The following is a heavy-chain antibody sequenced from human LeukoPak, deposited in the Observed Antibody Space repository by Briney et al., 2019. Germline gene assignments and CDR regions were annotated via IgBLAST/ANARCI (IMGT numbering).Heavy chain of an antibody. Sequence: PSETLSHTCTVSGGSISSSSYYWGWIRQPPGKGLEWIGSIYYSGSTYYNPSLKSRVTISVDTSKNQFSLKLSSVTAADTAVYYCARDPFERGHYYDSSGYFDYWGQGTLVTVSS. V-gene: IGHV4-39*07. CDR2: IYYSGST. CDR1: GGSISSSSYY. D-gene: IGHD3-22*01. CDR3: ARDPFERGHYYDSSGYFDY. J-gene: IGHJ4*02.